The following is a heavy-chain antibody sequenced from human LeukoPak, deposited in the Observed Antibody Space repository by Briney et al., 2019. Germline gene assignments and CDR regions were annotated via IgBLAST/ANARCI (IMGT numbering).Heavy chain of an antibody. V-gene: IGHV3-21*01. CDR1: GFTFSSYS. Sequence: GGSLRLSCAASGFTFSSYSMNWVRQAPGKGLEWVSSISSSSSYIYYADSVKGRFTISRDNAKNSLYLQMNSLRAEDTAVYYCARDIPATTHSSGFDYWGQGTLVTVSS. D-gene: IGHD6-19*01. J-gene: IGHJ4*02. CDR2: ISSSSSYI. CDR3: ARDIPATTHSSGFDY.